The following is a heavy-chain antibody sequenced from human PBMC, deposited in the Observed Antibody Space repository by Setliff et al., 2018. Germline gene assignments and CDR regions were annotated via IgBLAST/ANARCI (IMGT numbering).Heavy chain of an antibody. CDR2: IYYSGST. D-gene: IGHD3-9*01. V-gene: IGHV4-39*07. CDR1: GGSISSSSYY. J-gene: IGHJ4*02. CDR3: ARTLYDYDILTGPGYYFDY. Sequence: SETLSLTCTVSGGSISSSSYYWGWIRQPPGKGLEWIGSIYYSGSTYYNSSLKSRVTISVDTSKNQFSLKLSSVTAADTAVYYCARTLYDYDILTGPGYYFDYWGQGTLVTVSS.